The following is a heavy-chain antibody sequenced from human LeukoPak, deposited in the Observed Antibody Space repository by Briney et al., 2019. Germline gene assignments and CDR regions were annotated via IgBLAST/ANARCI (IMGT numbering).Heavy chain of an antibody. Sequence: PGGSLRLSCAASGFTFRSYWMSWVRQAPGKGLEWVANIKQDGSENYYVDSVKGRFTISRDNAKNSLYLQMNSLRAEDTAVYYCARDPVFDYRSGFDRWGQGTLVTVSS. V-gene: IGHV3-7*01. CDR1: GFTFRSYW. CDR2: IKQDGSEN. D-gene: IGHD6-19*01. CDR3: ARDPVFDYRSGFDR. J-gene: IGHJ5*02.